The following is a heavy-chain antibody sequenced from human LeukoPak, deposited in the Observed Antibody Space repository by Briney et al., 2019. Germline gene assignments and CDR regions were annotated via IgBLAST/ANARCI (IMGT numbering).Heavy chain of an antibody. V-gene: IGHV6-1*01. CDR1: GDSVSSNSVA. D-gene: IGHD2-15*01. CDR2: TYYRSKWYN. CDR3: ARDIVVVVADLYYYGMDV. Sequence: SQTLSLTCAISGDSVSSNSVAWNWIRQSPSRGLEWLGRTYYRSKWYNDYAVSVKSRITINPDTSKNQFSLQLNSVTPEDTAVYYCARDIVVVVADLYYYGMDVWGQGTTVTVSS. J-gene: IGHJ6*02.